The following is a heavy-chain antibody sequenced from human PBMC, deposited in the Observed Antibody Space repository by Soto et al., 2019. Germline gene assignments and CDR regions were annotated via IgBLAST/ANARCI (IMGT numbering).Heavy chain of an antibody. V-gene: IGHV1-18*04. CDR2: ISGHNGNT. CDR3: ARHRFNYYDDTVYYYFDY. Sequence: ASVNVSCKTSGYTFTSYGISWVRQAPGQGPEWVGWISGHNGNTNHPHSLQDRVTMTTDTSRNTAYMELRSLRSDDTAVYYCARHRFNYYDDTVYYYFDYWGQGTLVTVSS. D-gene: IGHD3-22*01. J-gene: IGHJ4*02. CDR1: GYTFTSYG.